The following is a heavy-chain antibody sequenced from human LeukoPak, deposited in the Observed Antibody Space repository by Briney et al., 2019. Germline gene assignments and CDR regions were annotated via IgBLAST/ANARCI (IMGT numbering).Heavy chain of an antibody. J-gene: IGHJ5*02. CDR3: ARDFDPTVVVAASNWFDP. V-gene: IGHV1-18*01. CDR1: GYTFTSYG. CDR2: ISAYNGNT. Sequence: ASVKVSCKASGYTFTSYGISWVRQAPGQGLEWMGWISAYNGNTNYAQKLQGRVTMTTDTSTSTAYMELRSLRSDDTAVYYCARDFDPTVVVAASNWFDPWGQGTLVTVSS. D-gene: IGHD2-15*01.